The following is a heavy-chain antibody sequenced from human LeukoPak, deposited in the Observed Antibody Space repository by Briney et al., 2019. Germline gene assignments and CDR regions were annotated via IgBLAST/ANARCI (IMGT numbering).Heavy chain of an antibody. CDR3: AKSHDFWSGYYPFDY. V-gene: IGHV3-23*01. D-gene: IGHD3-3*01. CDR1: GFTFSSYW. J-gene: IGHJ4*02. Sequence: GGSLRLSCAASGFTFSSYWMSWVRQVPGKGLEWVSVISAFGETTYYADSVQGRFTISRDNSKNTVYLQMNSLRAEDTAVYYCAKSHDFWSGYYPFDYWGQGTLVTVSS. CDR2: ISAFGETT.